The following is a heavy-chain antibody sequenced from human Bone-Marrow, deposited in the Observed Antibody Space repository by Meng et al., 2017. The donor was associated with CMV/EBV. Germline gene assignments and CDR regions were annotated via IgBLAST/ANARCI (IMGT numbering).Heavy chain of an antibody. CDR2: IVVGSGYT. CDR1: GFSFPNAA. V-gene: IGHV1-58*01. Sequence: SVKVSCKASGFSFPNAAVQWVRQARGEPLEWIGWIVVGSGYTSYAQKLQGRVTITRDMATSTAYMEVSSLRSDDTAVYYCASKAMDVWGQGTTVTVSS. J-gene: IGHJ6*02. CDR3: ASKAMDV.